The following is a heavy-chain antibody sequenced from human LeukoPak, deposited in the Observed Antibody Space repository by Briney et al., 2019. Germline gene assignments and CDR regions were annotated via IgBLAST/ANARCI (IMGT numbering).Heavy chain of an antibody. CDR3: AREGPGSGYYYGMDV. CDR1: GGSISSSSYY. CDR2: IYYSGST. Sequence: SETLSLTCTVSGGSISSSSYYWGWIRQPPGKGLEWIGSIYYSGSTYYNPSLKSRVTISVDTSKNQFSLKLTSVTAADTAVYYCAREGPGSGYYYGMDVWGQGTTVTVSS. J-gene: IGHJ6*02. D-gene: IGHD3-10*01. V-gene: IGHV4-39*07.